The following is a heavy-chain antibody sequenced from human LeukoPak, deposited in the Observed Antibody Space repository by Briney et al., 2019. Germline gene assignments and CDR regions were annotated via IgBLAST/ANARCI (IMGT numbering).Heavy chain of an antibody. CDR3: ARHWEAVAGIDY. Sequence: SETLSLTCAVYGGSFSGYYLSWIRQSPGKGLEWIGSIYYSGTTYYNPSLKSRVTISVDTSKNQFSLNLGSVTAAYTAVYYCARHWEAVAGIDYWGQGTLVTVSS. V-gene: IGHV4-34*01. CDR2: IYYSGTT. D-gene: IGHD6-19*01. J-gene: IGHJ4*02. CDR1: GGSFSGYY.